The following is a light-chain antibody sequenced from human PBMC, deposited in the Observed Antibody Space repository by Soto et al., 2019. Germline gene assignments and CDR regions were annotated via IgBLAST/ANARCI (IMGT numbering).Light chain of an antibody. CDR1: QGIDNY. CDR2: AAS. CDR3: QQVSGYPLN. J-gene: IGKJ4*01. Sequence: IQMTQSPSAMSSSLGDRVTITCRASQGIDNYLAWFKQKPGKVPQRLIYAASTLQSGVPSRVRGSGSGTEFTLTISSLKPEDFETYYCQQVSGYPLNFGGGTKVDIK. V-gene: IGKV1-17*03.